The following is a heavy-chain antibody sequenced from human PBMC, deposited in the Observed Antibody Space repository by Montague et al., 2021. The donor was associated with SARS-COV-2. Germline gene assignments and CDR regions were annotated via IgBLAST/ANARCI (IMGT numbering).Heavy chain of an antibody. CDR1: GDSISTYY. J-gene: IGHJ3*02. Sequence: SETLSLTCTVSGDSISTYYWSWIRQPPGKGLEWIGYIYYNGYTNXNPSLKSRVTISVDTSKNQLSLRPSSVTAADTAVYFCARGGATYYYDTSGYVNAFDTWGQGTMVTVSS. CDR2: IYYNGYT. V-gene: IGHV4-59*01. CDR3: ARGGATYYYDTSGYVNAFDT. D-gene: IGHD3-22*01.